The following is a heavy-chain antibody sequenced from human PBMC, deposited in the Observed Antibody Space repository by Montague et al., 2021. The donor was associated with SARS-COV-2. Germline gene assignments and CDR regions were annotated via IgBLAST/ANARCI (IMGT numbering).Heavy chain of an antibody. CDR1: GGAINSGDFY. V-gene: IGHV4-61*02. Sequence: TLSLTCTVSGGAINSGDFYWSWIRQPAGKGLEWIERIYVTGSTRYSPSLESRVTMSIDTAKGQFSLKLSSVTAADTGVYYCVGDAYNPLDGNWGQGTLVTVSS. CDR3: VGDAYNPLDGN. J-gene: IGHJ4*02. CDR2: IYVTGST. D-gene: IGHD2-21*01.